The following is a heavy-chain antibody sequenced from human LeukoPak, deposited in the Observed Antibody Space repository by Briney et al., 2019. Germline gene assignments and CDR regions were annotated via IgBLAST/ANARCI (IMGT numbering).Heavy chain of an antibody. CDR2: IIPIFGTA. CDR1: GGTFSSYA. Sequence: SVKVSCKASGGTFSSYAISWVRQAPGQGLEWMGGIIPIFGTANYAQKFQGRVTITADESTSTAYMELSSLRSEDTAVYYCAYAPPYCSGGSCYFVWFDPWGQGTLVTVSS. J-gene: IGHJ5*02. V-gene: IGHV1-69*13. D-gene: IGHD2-15*01. CDR3: AYAPPYCSGGSCYFVWFDP.